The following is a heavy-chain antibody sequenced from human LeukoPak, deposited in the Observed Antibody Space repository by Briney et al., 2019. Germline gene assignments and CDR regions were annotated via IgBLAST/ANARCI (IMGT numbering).Heavy chain of an antibody. CDR2: INPSGGST. Sequence: ASVKVSCKASGYTFTSYYMHWVRQAPGQGLEWMGIINPSGGSTSYAQKFQGRVTMTRDTSTSTVYMELSSLRSEDTAVYYCARGPNTFRYQLLELFDPWGQGTLVTVSS. V-gene: IGHV1-46*01. CDR1: GYTFTSYY. CDR3: ARGPNTFRYQLLELFDP. J-gene: IGHJ5*02. D-gene: IGHD2-2*01.